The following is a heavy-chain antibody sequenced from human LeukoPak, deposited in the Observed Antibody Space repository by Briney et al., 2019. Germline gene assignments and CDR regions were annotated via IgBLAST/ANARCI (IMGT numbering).Heavy chain of an antibody. V-gene: IGHV3-48*04. CDR2: ISSRSTTT. D-gene: IGHD6-19*01. CDR3: ARKAGYFDY. CDR1: GFTFSSYS. Sequence: PGGSLRLSCAAFGFTFSSYSMNWVRQAPGKGLEWVSYISSRSTTTYYADSVKGRFTISRDNAKNSLYLQMNSLRAEDTAVYYCARKAGYFDYWGQGTLVTVSS. J-gene: IGHJ4*02.